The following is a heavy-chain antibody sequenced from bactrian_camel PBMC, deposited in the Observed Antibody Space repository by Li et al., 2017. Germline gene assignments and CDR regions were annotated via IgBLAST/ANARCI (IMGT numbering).Heavy chain of an antibody. CDR1: GHPIDTFC. CDR2: ISTGGSST. Sequence: QVQLVESGGGSVQAGGSLRLSCAMSGHPIDTFCMGWFHQTPGKQREGVASISTGGSSTAYADSVKGRFAVSRDNAKNTLYLQMNSLRPEDTATYICAARFPCSGGYSGIVDPHEYTDWGQGTQVTVS. V-gene: IGHV3S54*01. CDR3: AARFPCSGGYSGIVDPHEYTD. D-gene: IGHD2*01. J-gene: IGHJ4*01.